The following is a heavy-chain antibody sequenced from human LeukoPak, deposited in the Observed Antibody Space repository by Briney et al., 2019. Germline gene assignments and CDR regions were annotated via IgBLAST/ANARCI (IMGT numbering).Heavy chain of an antibody. CDR3: VYGGGYFQH. Sequence: GGSLRLSCAASGFTFSSYSMDWVRQAPGKGLEWVSSSSSSSNNIYYADSVKGRFTISRDNGKNSLYLLMNSLRAEDTAVYYCVYGGGYFQHWGQGTLVTVSS. CDR2: SSSSSNNI. J-gene: IGHJ1*01. D-gene: IGHD4-23*01. CDR1: GFTFSSYS. V-gene: IGHV3-21*01.